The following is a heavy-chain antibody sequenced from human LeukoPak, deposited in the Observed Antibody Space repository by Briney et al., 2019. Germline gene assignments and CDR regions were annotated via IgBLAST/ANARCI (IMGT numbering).Heavy chain of an antibody. J-gene: IGHJ1*01. CDR3: ARGGKIALAGTRSPQYFQH. Sequence: GGSLRLSCAASGFTFSSYWMSWVRQVPGKGLEWVANIKKDGSEKKYVDSVRGRFTISRDNSKNTLYLQMNSLRPEDTAVYYCARGGKIALAGTRSPQYFQHWGQGTLVTVSS. CDR1: GFTFSSYW. D-gene: IGHD6-19*01. V-gene: IGHV3-7*04. CDR2: IKKDGSEK.